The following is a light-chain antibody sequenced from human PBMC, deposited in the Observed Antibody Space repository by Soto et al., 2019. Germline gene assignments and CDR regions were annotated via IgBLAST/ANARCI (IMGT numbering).Light chain of an antibody. CDR1: QTISSW. CDR3: QQYNIYQT. J-gene: IGKJ1*01. Sequence: DIQMTQSPSTLSASVGDRVTITCRASQTISSWLAWYQQKPGKAPKLLIYKASSSESGVPPRFSGSGSGTEFTLTISSLQPDDFATYYCQQYNIYQTFGQGTKVEIK. CDR2: KAS. V-gene: IGKV1-5*03.